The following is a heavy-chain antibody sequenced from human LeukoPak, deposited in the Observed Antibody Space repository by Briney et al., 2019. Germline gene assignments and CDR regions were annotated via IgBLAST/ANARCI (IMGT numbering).Heavy chain of an antibody. CDR3: ARDSTRYCSGGSCYPHY. CDR2: ISSSSSYI. Sequence: PGDSLRLSCAASGFTFSSYSMNWVRQAPGKGLEWVSSISSSSSYIYYADSVKGRFTISRDNAKNSLYLQMNSLRAEDTAVYYCARDSTRYCSGGSCYPHYWGQGTLVTVSS. CDR1: GFTFSSYS. V-gene: IGHV3-21*01. J-gene: IGHJ4*02. D-gene: IGHD2-15*01.